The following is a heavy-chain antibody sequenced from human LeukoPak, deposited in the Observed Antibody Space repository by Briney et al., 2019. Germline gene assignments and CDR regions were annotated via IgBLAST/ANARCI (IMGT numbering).Heavy chain of an antibody. J-gene: IGHJ6*03. CDR1: GFSFRSYA. CDR3: AKGVCGGGSCYPGYYMDV. Sequence: PGGSLRLSCAASGFSFRSYAMRWVRQAPGKGLEWVSAISGSGGSTSYADSVKGRFTISRDNSKNTLYLQMNSLRAEDTAVYYCAKGVCGGGSCYPGYYMDVWGKGTTVTVSS. CDR2: ISGSGGST. D-gene: IGHD2-15*01. V-gene: IGHV3-23*01.